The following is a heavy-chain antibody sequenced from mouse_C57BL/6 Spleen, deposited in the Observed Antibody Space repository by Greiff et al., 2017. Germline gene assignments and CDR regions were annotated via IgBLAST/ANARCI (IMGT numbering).Heavy chain of an antibody. CDR3: ARSIYYGNYDFDY. CDR1: GFSLTSYG. V-gene: IGHV2-2*01. J-gene: IGHJ2*01. Sequence: QVHVKQSGPGLVQPSQSLSITCTVSGFSLTSYGVHWVRQSPGKGLEWLGVIWSGGSTDYNAAFISRLSISKDNSKSQVFFKMNSLQADDTAIYYCARSIYYGNYDFDYWGQGTTLTVSS. CDR2: IWSGGST. D-gene: IGHD2-1*01.